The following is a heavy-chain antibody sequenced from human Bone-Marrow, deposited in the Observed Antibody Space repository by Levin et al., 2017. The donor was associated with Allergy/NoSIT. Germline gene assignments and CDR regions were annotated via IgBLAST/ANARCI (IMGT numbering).Heavy chain of an antibody. CDR1: GYTSRSYG. J-gene: IGHJ4*02. V-gene: IGHV1-18*01. Sequence: GESLKISCRASGYTSRSYGISWVRQAPGRGLEWMGWISSYSGDRNYAQKFQGRVTVTLDTSTNTAFMELKTLRSDDTAVYYCASQRIAGNGPPDHWGQGSLLTDSS. D-gene: IGHD2-21*01. CDR2: ISSYSGDR. CDR3: ASQRIAGNGPPDH.